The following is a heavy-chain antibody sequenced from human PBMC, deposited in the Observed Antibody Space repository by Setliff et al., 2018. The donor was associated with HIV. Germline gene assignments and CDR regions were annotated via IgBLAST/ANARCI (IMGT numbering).Heavy chain of an antibody. CDR2: IDHSGST. CDR3: ARGLNYYGSGSYLPLGH. J-gene: IGHJ4*02. CDR1: GGSFNDYY. V-gene: IGHV4-34*01. D-gene: IGHD3-10*01. Sequence: SETLSLTCAVYGGSFNDYYWTWIRQPPGRGLEWIGEIDHSGSTKYHASLKSRVTISIDTSKNQISLKLSSVTAADTAVYYCARGLNYYGSGSYLPLGHWGQGTLVTVSS.